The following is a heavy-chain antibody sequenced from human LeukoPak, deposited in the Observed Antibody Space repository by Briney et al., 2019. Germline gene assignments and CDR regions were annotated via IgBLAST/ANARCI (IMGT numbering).Heavy chain of an antibody. CDR3: VSGFLQWLY. Sequence: GGSLRLSCAASGFSFSSYWISWVRQAPGKGLEWVANINPDGSNMLYVDSVKGRFTISRDNAKNSLYLQMNNLRAEDTAVYFCVSGFLQWLYWGQGTLVTVSS. J-gene: IGHJ4*02. CDR2: INPDGSNM. CDR1: GFSFSSYW. V-gene: IGHV3-7*01. D-gene: IGHD3-3*01.